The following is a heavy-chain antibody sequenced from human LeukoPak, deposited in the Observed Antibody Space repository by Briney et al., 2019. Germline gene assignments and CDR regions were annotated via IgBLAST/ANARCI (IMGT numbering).Heavy chain of an antibody. CDR2: IWYDGSNK. V-gene: IGHV3-33*06. CDR1: GFTFSSCG. CDR3: AKASREGFDY. Sequence: GRSLRLSCAVSGFTFSSCGMHWVRQAPGKGLEWVAVIWYDGSNKYYADSVKGRFTISRDNSKNTLYLQMTSLRAEDTAVYYCAKASREGFDYWGQGTLVTVSS. J-gene: IGHJ4*02.